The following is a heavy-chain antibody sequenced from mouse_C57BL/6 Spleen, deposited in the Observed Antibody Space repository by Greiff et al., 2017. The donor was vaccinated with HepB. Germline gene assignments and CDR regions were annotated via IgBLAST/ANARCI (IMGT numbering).Heavy chain of an antibody. CDR1: GYTFTSYW. J-gene: IGHJ2*01. CDR3: GRIKKVVATYFDY. D-gene: IGHD1-1*01. CDR2: TNPTNGRT. V-gene: IGHV1S81*02. Sequence: QVQLQQPGADLVKAGASVKMSCKASGYTFTSYWMHWVKQRLGPGLEWFAETNPTNGRTYYNEKFKSKATLTVDKSSSTAYMLLSGPTFEDSAVYYCGRIKKVVATYFDYWGQGTTLTVSS.